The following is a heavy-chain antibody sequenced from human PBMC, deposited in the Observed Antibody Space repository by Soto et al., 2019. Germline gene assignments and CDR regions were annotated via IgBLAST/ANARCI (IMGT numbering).Heavy chain of an antibody. CDR3: ARDLRLGELPYYYYYGMDV. Sequence: LRLSCAASGFTVSSNYMSWVRQAPGKGLEWVSVIYSGGSTYYADSVKGRFTISRDNSKNTLYLQMNSLRAEDTAVYYCARDLRLGELPYYYYYGMDVWGQGTTVTV. CDR1: GFTVSSNY. D-gene: IGHD3-16*01. V-gene: IGHV3-53*01. J-gene: IGHJ6*02. CDR2: IYSGGST.